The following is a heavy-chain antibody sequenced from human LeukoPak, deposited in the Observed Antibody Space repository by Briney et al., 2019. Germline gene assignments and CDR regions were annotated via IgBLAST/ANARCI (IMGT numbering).Heavy chain of an antibody. CDR3: ASHLPTTVVTPGGDY. CDR1: GGSFSAYY. V-gene: IGHV4-34*01. J-gene: IGHJ4*02. CDR2: INHSGST. Sequence: SETLSLTCAVYGGSFSAYYWSWIRQPPGKGLEWIGEINHSGSTNYNPSLKSRVTISVDTSKNQFSLKLSSVTAADTAVYYCASHLPTTVVTPGGDYWGQGTLVTVSS. D-gene: IGHD4-23*01.